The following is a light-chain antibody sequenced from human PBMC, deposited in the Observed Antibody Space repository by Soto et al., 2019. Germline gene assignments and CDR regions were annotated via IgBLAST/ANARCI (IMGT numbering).Light chain of an antibody. J-gene: IGKJ1*01. CDR3: QQYNIHWT. V-gene: IGKV1-5*01. CDR2: DAA. Sequence: DLQMTQSPSTLSASLGDSVTIXXRASQNINKWVAWYQQKPGKAPNVLIYDAATLESGVPSRFNGSASGTEFSLTISSLQPDDFATYYCQQYNIHWTFGQGTKVDIK. CDR1: QNINKW.